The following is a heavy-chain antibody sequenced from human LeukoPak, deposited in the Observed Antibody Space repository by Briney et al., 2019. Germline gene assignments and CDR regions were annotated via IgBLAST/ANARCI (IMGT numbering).Heavy chain of an antibody. Sequence: GASVKVSCKASGYTFTSYYMHWVRQAPGQGLEWMGIINPSGGSTSYAQKFQGRVTMTTDTSTSTAYMELRSLRSDDTAVYYCAREFEGSSGWSGFDYWGQGTLVTVSS. D-gene: IGHD6-19*01. CDR1: GYTFTSYY. CDR2: INPSGGST. V-gene: IGHV1-46*01. CDR3: AREFEGSSGWSGFDY. J-gene: IGHJ4*02.